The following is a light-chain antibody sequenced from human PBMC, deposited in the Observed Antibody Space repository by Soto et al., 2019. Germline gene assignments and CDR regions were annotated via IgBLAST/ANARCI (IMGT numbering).Light chain of an antibody. CDR2: GAS. J-gene: IGKJ1*01. CDR3: QQYNNWPWT. V-gene: IGKV3-15*01. CDR1: QSVSSN. Sequence: EIVMTQSPATLSVSPGERATLSCRASQSVSSNLAWYQQKPGQAPRFLIYGASTRATGIPARFSGSGSGTEFTLTISSLQSEDFAVYYCQQYNNWPWTFGQGNKVEIK.